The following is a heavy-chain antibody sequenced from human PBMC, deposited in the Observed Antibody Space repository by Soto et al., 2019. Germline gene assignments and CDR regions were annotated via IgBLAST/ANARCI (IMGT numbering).Heavy chain of an antibody. CDR2: IYPGDSDT. Sequence: VESLTICCKGSDYNFPEFWIVCVLQMPGKGLEWMGIIYPGDSDTRYSPSFQGQVTISADKSISTTYLQWSSLKASDTAMYYCARHRTEYYAMGVWGQGTTVTVSS. J-gene: IGHJ6*01. CDR1: DYNFPEFW. D-gene: IGHD1-1*01. V-gene: IGHV5-51*01. CDR3: ARHRTEYYAMGV.